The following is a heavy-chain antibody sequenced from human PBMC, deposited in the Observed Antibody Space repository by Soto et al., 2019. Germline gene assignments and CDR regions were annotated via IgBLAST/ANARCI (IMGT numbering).Heavy chain of an antibody. CDR1: GFTFGRFA. V-gene: IGHV3-30-3*01. CDR3: ARAPRDGDYFDY. J-gene: IGHJ4*02. Sequence: QVQLVESGGGVVQPGKSLRLSCAASGFTFGRFAMHWVRQAPGKGLEWVAVISYDGSNTNYGDYAKGRFTISRDNSKNTLYLQMNSLRADDTAVFYCARAPRDGDYFDYWGQGTQVTVSS. CDR2: ISYDGSNT. D-gene: IGHD4-17*01.